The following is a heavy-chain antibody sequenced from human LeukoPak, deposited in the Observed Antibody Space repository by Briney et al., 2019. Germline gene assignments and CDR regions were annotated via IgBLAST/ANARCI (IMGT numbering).Heavy chain of an antibody. CDR2: ISGSGGST. CDR3: AKNPPLITIFGVPAAHYMDV. Sequence: GGSLRLSCAASGFTFSSYAMSWVRQAPGKGLEWVSAISGSGGSTYYADSVKGRFTISRDNSKNTLYLQMNSLRAEDTAVYYCAKNPPLITIFGVPAAHYMDVWGKGTTVTVSS. V-gene: IGHV3-23*01. CDR1: GFTFSSYA. D-gene: IGHD3-3*01. J-gene: IGHJ6*03.